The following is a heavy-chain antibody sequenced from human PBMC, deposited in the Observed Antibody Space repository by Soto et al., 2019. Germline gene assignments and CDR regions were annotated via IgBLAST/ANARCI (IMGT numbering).Heavy chain of an antibody. Sequence: ASVKVSCKASGYTFTGYYMHWVRQAPGQGLEWMGWINPNSGGTNYAQKFQGRVTMTRDTSISTAYMELSRLRSDDTAVYYCARAPDGGSGWYRPRLDPWGQGTLVTVSS. D-gene: IGHD6-19*01. CDR1: GYTFTGYY. J-gene: IGHJ5*02. CDR2: INPNSGGT. V-gene: IGHV1-2*02. CDR3: ARAPDGGSGWYRPRLDP.